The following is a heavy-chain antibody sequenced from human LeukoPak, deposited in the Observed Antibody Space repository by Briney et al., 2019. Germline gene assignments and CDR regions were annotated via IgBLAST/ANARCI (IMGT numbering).Heavy chain of an antibody. CDR2: IYTSETT. CDR3: ARGPVGGATYYDGDAFDI. Sequence: SETLSLTCTVSGGSISSGDYYWSWIRQPAWKGLEWIGRIYTSETTNYNPSLKSRVTISVDTSKNQFSLKLSSVTAADTAVYYCARGPVGGATYYDGDAFDIWGQGTMVTVSS. J-gene: IGHJ3*02. V-gene: IGHV4-61*02. CDR1: GGSISSGDYY. D-gene: IGHD1-26*01.